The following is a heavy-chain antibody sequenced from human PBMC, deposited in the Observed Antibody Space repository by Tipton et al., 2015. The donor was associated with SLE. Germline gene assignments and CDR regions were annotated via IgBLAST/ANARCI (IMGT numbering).Heavy chain of an antibody. J-gene: IGHJ4*02. CDR3: AKDLGSGSPGPDY. CDR2: ISYDGSNK. CDR1: GFTFSSYG. V-gene: IGHV3-30*18. D-gene: IGHD3-10*01. Sequence: QLVQSGGGVVQPGRSLRLSCAASGFTFSSYGMHWVRQAPGKGLEWVAVISYDGSNKYYADSVKGRFTISRDNSKNTLYLQMNSLRAEDTAVYYCAKDLGSGSPGPDYWGQGTLVTVSS.